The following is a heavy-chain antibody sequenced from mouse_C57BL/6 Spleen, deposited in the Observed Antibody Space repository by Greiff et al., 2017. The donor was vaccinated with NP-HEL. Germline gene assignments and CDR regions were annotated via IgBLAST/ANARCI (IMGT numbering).Heavy chain of an antibody. CDR3: ARVSTAQSFAY. D-gene: IGHD3-2*02. CDR2: IDPSDSYT. V-gene: IGHV1-69*01. J-gene: IGHJ3*01. CDR1: GYTFTSYW. Sequence: VQLQQPGAELVMPGASVKLSCKASGYTFTSYWMHWVKQRPGQGLEWIGEIDPSDSYTNYNQKFKGKSTLTVDKSSSTAYMQLSSLTSEDSAVYYCARVSTAQSFAYWGQGTLVTVSA.